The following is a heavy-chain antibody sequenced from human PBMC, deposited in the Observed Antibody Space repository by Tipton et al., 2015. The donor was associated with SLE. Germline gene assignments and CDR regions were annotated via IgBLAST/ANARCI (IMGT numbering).Heavy chain of an antibody. Sequence: TLSLTCTVSGDSITNSFWSWIRQPAGKGLEWIGRIYTSGNTIYNPSLKSRVTMSLDTSKNQFSVNLSSVTAADTAVYYCARGLGVAGRGFGAFDIWGQGTMVTVSS. V-gene: IGHV4-4*07. CDR3: ARGLGVAGRGFGAFDI. CDR1: GDSITNSF. CDR2: IYTSGNT. J-gene: IGHJ3*02. D-gene: IGHD6-19*01.